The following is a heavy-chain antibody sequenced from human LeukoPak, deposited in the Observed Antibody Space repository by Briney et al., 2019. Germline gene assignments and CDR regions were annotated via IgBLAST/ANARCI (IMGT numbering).Heavy chain of an antibody. CDR2: SSSSGSTI. CDR1: GFTFSSYE. V-gene: IGHV3-48*03. D-gene: IGHD5-12*01. J-gene: IGHJ4*02. Sequence: GGSLRLSCAASGFTFSSYEMNWVRQAPGKGLEWVSHSSSSGSTIYYAGSVKGRFTIARDNAKNSVYLQMNSLRAEDTAVYYCARGSLHSAYGFDYWGQGTLVPVSS. CDR3: ARGSLHSAYGFDY.